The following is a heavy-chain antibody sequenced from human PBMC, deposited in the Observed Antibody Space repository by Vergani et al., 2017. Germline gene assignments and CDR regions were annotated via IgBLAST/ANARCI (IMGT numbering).Heavy chain of an antibody. J-gene: IGHJ6*02. CDR2: INPSGGST. CDR3: ASRPNYYDSSQYGMDV. CDR1: GYTFTSYY. Sequence: QVQLVQSGAEVKKPGASVKVSCKASGYTFTSYYMHWVRQAPGQGLEWMGIINPSGGSTSYAQKFQGRVTMTRDTSTSTVYMELSSLRSEDTAVYYCASRPNYYDSSQYGMDVWGQGTTVTVSS. D-gene: IGHD3-22*01. V-gene: IGHV1-46*01.